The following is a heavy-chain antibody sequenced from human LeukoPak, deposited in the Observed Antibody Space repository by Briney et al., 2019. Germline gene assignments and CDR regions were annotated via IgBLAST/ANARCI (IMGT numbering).Heavy chain of an antibody. CDR1: GGSISSYY. V-gene: IGHV4-59*01. CDR2: IYYSGST. D-gene: IGHD2-2*02. Sequence: SETLSLTCTVSGGSISSYYWSWIRQPPVKGLEWIGYIYYSGSTNYNPSLKSRVTISVDTSKNQFSLKLSSVTAADTAVYYCARGLYDAFDIWGQGTMVTVSS. CDR3: ARGLYDAFDI. J-gene: IGHJ3*02.